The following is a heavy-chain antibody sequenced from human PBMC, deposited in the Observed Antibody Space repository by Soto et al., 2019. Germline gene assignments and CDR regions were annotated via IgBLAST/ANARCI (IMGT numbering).Heavy chain of an antibody. CDR1: GGTFSSYS. J-gene: IGHJ4*02. CDR3: ARDGGRHAGGIDS. CDR2: IIPIFGTA. D-gene: IGHD1-26*01. V-gene: IGHV1-69*01. Sequence: QVQLVQSGAEVKKPGSSVKVSCKASGGTFSSYSINWVRQAPGQGLEWMGEIIPIFGTANYAQKFQGSVTITADASTSTAYMELSSLRSEDTAVYYCARDGGRHAGGIDSWGQGTLVTVSS.